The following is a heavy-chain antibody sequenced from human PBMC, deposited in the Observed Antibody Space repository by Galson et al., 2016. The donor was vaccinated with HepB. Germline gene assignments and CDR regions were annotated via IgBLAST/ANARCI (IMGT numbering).Heavy chain of an antibody. Sequence: SVKVSCKASGGTFSNYAITWVRQAPGQGLEWMGGIIPMFDTANYAQKFQGRVTITADESTSTAYMELSSLRSEDKAVYYCARDGPYYDILTVRYDAFDIWGQGKIVTVSS. V-gene: IGHV1-69*13. J-gene: IGHJ3*02. CDR2: IIPMFDTA. D-gene: IGHD3-9*01. CDR3: ARDGPYYDILTVRYDAFDI. CDR1: GGTFSNYA.